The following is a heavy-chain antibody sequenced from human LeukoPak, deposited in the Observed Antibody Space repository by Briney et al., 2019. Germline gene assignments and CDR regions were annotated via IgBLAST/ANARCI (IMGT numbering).Heavy chain of an antibody. CDR3: ARENWGGLHSGRFYLCGMDV. J-gene: IGHJ6*02. D-gene: IGHD6-13*01. CDR2: INPNSGGT. V-gene: IGHV1-2*02. CDR1: GYTFTGYY. Sequence: ASVKVSCKASGYTFTGYYIHWVRQAPGQGLEWMGWINPNSGGTNYAQKFQGRVTMTRDTSITTAYMDLSRLRSDDTAVYYYARENWGGLHSGRFYLCGMDVWGQGTTVTVSS.